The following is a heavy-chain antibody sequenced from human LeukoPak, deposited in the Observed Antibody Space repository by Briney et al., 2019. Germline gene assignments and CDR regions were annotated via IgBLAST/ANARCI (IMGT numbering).Heavy chain of an antibody. J-gene: IGHJ6*02. CDR3: ARHYYYYYGMDV. Sequence: SETLSLTCTVSGGSISSNNYYWSWIRQPPGKGLEWIGYIYYSGSTNYNPSLKSRVTVSVDTSKNQFSLKLSSVTAADTAVYYCARHYYYYYGMDVWGQGTTVTVSS. CDR1: GGSISSNNYY. CDR2: IYYSGST. V-gene: IGHV4-61*05.